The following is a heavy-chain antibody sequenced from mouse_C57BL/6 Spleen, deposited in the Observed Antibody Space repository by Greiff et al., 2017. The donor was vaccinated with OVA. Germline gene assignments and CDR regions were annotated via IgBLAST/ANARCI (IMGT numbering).Heavy chain of an antibody. CDR1: GFTFSDYG. Sequence: EVHLVESGGGLVKPGGSLKLSCAASGFTFSDYGMHWVRQAPEKGLEWVAYISSGSSTIYYADTVKGRFTISRDNAKNTLFLQMTSLRSEDTAMYYCARGLGRGGYAMDYWGQGTSVTVSS. CDR2: ISSGSSTI. CDR3: ARGLGRGGYAMDY. J-gene: IGHJ4*01. D-gene: IGHD4-1*01. V-gene: IGHV5-17*01.